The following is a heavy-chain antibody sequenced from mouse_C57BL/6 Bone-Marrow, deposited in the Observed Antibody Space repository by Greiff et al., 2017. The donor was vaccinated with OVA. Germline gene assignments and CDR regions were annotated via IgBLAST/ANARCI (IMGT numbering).Heavy chain of an antibody. CDR3: ARWGFYYCSSPYWYFDV. Sequence: QVQLQQPGAELVKPGASVKLSCKASGYTFTSYWMHWVKQRPGQGLEWIGMIHPNSGSTNYNEKFKSKATLTVDKSSSTAYMQLSSLTSEDSAVYYCARWGFYYCSSPYWYFDVWGTGTTVTVSS. CDR1: GYTFTSYW. CDR2: IHPNSGST. J-gene: IGHJ1*03. D-gene: IGHD1-1*01. V-gene: IGHV1-64*01.